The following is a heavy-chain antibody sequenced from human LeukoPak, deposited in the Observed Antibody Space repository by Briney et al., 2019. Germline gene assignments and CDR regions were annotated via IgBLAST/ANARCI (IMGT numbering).Heavy chain of an antibody. CDR2: IYYSGST. CDR3: ARVAVTHDYFDY. J-gene: IGHJ4*02. Sequence: KPSETLSLTCAVYGGSFSGYYWSWIRQHPGKGLEWIGYIYYSGSTYYNPSLKSRVTISVGTSKNQFSLKLSSVTAADTAVCYCARVAVTHDYFDYWGQGTLVTVSS. D-gene: IGHD2-21*02. CDR1: GGSFSGYY. V-gene: IGHV4-31*11.